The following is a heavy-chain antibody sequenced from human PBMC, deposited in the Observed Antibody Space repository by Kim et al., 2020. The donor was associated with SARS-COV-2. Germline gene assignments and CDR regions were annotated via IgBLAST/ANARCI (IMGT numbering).Heavy chain of an antibody. CDR2: INHSGSP. J-gene: IGHJ4*02. CDR1: GGSFSGYY. D-gene: IGHD6-19*01. Sequence: SETLSLTCAVYGGSFSGYYWSWIRQPPGKGLEWIGEINHSGSPNYNPSPKSRVPISVDTSQNQFPLKLSSVTAADTAVYYCAGRSAGTCLDYWCQATLVT. CDR3: AGRSAGTCLDY. V-gene: IGHV4-34*01.